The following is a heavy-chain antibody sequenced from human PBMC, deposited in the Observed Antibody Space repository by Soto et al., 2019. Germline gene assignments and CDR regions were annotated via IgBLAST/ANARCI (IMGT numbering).Heavy chain of an antibody. CDR2: IYYSGST. CDR1: GGSISSGGYY. D-gene: IGHD3-10*01. V-gene: IGHV4-31*03. CDR3: ARDRGVISYYYYYGMDV. Sequence: SETLSLTCTVSGGSISSGGYYWSWIRQHPGKGLEWIGYIYYSGSTYYNPSLKSRVTISVDTSKNQFSLKLSSVTAADTAVYYCARDRGVISYYYYYGMDVWGQGTTVTVS. J-gene: IGHJ6*02.